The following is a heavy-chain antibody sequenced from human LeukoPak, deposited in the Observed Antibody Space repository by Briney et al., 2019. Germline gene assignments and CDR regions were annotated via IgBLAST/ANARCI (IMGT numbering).Heavy chain of an antibody. V-gene: IGHV3-7*01. D-gene: IGHD3-10*02. CDR2: IKQDRSEK. CDR1: GFTFSNYW. CDR3: AELGITMIGGV. Sequence: GGSLRLSCAASGFTFSNYWMSWVRQAPGKGLEWVANIKQDRSEKYYVDSVKGRFTISRDNAKNSLYLQMNSLRAEDTAVYYCAELGITMIGGVWGKGTTVTISS. J-gene: IGHJ6*04.